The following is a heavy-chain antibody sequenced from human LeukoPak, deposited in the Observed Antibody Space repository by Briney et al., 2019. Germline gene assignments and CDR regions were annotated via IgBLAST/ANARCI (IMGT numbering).Heavy chain of an antibody. CDR3: ARSNYYGSGSYF. D-gene: IGHD3-10*01. CDR1: GGSISSSSYS. CDR2: IYYSGST. V-gene: IGHV4-39*01. Sequence: PSETLSLTCTVSGGSISSSSYSWGWIRQPPGKGLEWIGSIYYSGSTYYNPSLKSRVTISVDTSKNQFSLKLSSVTAADTAVYYCARSNYYGSGSYFWGQGTLVTVSS. J-gene: IGHJ4*02.